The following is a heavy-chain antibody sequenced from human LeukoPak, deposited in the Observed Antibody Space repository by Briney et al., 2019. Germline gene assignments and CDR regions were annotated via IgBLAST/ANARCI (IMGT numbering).Heavy chain of an antibody. CDR1: GFSLSTSGVG. CDR2: IYWDDDK. CDR3: AHRGEGAYCGGDCYSYYFDY. D-gene: IGHD2-21*02. V-gene: IGHV2-5*02. J-gene: IGHJ4*02. Sequence: SGPTLVNPTQTLTLTCTFSGFSLSTSGVGVGWIRQPPGKALEWLALIYWDDDKRYSPSLKSRLTITKDTSKNQVVLTMTNMDPVDTATYYCAHRGEGAYCGGDCYSYYFDYWAREPWSPSPQ.